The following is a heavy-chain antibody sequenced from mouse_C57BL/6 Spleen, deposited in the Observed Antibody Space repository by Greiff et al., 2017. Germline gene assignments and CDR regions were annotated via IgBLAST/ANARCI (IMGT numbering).Heavy chain of an antibody. Sequence: QVQLKESGPELVKPGASVKISCKASGYAFSSSWMNWVKQRPGKGLEWIGRIYPGDGDTTYNGKFKGKATLTADKSSSTAYMQLSSLTSEDSAVYFCARRNYGSSYYFDYWGQGTTLTVSS. CDR3: ARRNYGSSYYFDY. CDR2: IYPGDGDT. D-gene: IGHD1-1*01. CDR1: GYAFSSSW. J-gene: IGHJ2*01. V-gene: IGHV1-82*01.